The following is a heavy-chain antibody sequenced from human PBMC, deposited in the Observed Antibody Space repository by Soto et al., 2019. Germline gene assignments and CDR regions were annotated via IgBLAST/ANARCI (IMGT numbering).Heavy chain of an antibody. CDR2: ISGSGDTT. CDR3: AKGYYSGYDLAYFDY. J-gene: IGHJ4*02. V-gene: IGHV3-23*01. Sequence: EVQLLESGGGLVQPGGSLRLSCAASGFTFDSYAMSWVRQAPGKGLQWVSSISGSGDTTYGADSVKGRFTISRDNSKNTLYLQMNSLRAEDTAVYYCAKGYYSGYDLAYFDYWGQGTLVTVSS. CDR1: GFTFDSYA. D-gene: IGHD5-12*01.